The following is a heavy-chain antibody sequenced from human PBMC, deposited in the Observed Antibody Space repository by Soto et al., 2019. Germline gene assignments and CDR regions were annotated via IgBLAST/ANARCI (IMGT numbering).Heavy chain of an antibody. CDR3: ARDRLKRATIFYYDSSGYLTGMDV. D-gene: IGHD3-22*01. J-gene: IGHJ6*02. V-gene: IGHV4-4*07. CDR1: GGSISSYY. Sequence: SETLSLTCTVSGGSISSYYWSWIRQPAGQGLEWIGRIYTSGSTNYNPSLKSRVTMSVDTSKNQFSLKLSSVTAADPAVYYCARDRLKRATIFYYDSSGYLTGMDVWGQGTTVTVSS. CDR2: IYTSGST.